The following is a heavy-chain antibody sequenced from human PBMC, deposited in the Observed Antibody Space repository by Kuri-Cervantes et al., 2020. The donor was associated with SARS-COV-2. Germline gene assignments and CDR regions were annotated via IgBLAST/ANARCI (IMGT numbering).Heavy chain of an antibody. CDR3: ATGPPYCSSTSCSGWFDP. Sequence: ASVKVSCKVSGYTLTELSMHWVRQAPGKGLEWMGGFDPEDGETIYAQKFQGRVTMTEDTSTDTAYMELSSLRSEDTAVYYCATGPPYCSSTSCSGWFDPWGQGTLVTVSS. J-gene: IGHJ5*02. D-gene: IGHD2-2*01. CDR2: FDPEDGET. CDR1: GYTLTELS. V-gene: IGHV1-24*01.